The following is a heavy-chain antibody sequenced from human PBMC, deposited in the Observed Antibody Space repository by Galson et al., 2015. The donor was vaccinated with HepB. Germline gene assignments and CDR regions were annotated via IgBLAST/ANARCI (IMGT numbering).Heavy chain of an antibody. CDR2: INPKSGAA. CDR1: GYTFTDNY. Sequence: SVKVSCKASGYTFTDNYVHWVRQAPGQGLESVGWINPKSGAATSAQKFQGRVTVTTDTSITTAYMELSSLRSDDTALYYCARDAYGRNSLANWGQGTLITVSS. V-gene: IGHV1-2*02. J-gene: IGHJ4*02. D-gene: IGHD4-23*01. CDR3: ARDAYGRNSLAN.